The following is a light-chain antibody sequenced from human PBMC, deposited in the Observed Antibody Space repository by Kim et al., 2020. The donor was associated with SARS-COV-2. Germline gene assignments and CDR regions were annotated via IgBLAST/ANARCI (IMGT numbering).Light chain of an antibody. V-gene: IGLV4-69*01. CDR1: SGHSSYA. Sequence: QLLLTQSPSASASPGASVKLTCTLSSGHSSYAIAWHQQQPEKGPRFLMKVNSAGSHTKGDGIPDRFSGSSSGAERYLTISSLQSEDEADYYCQTWGTGTVVFGGGTKLTVL. CDR2: VNSAGSH. CDR3: QTWGTGTVV. J-gene: IGLJ2*01.